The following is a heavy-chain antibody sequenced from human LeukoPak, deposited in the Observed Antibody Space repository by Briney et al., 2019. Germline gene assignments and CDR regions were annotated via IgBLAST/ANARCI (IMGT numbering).Heavy chain of an antibody. CDR2: IYSGGST. CDR3: AKGWKDYGDYYYYGMDV. J-gene: IGHJ6*02. CDR1: GFTVSSNY. D-gene: IGHD4-17*01. V-gene: IGHV3-53*05. Sequence: GGSLRLSCAASGFTVSSNYMSWVRQAPGKGLEWVSVIYSGGSTYYADSVKGRFTISRDNSKNSLYLQMNSLRTEDTALYYCAKGWKDYGDYYYYGMDVWGQGTTVTVSS.